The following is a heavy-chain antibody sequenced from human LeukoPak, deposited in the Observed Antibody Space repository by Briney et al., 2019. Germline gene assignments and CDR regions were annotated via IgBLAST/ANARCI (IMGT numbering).Heavy chain of an antibody. CDR2: IYTSGST. J-gene: IGHJ6*03. D-gene: IGHD2-2*01. CDR3: ARDALCSSTSCYYYYYMDV. CDR1: GGSFSGYY. Sequence: SETLSLTCAVYGGSFSGYYWSWIRQPAGKGLEWIGRIYTSGSTNYNPSLKSRVTMSVDTSKNQFSLKLSSVTAADTAVYYCARDALCSSTSCYYYYYMDVWGKGTTVTVSS. V-gene: IGHV4-4*07.